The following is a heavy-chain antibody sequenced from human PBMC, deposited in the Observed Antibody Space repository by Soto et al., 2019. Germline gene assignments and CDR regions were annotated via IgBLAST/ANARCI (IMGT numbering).Heavy chain of an antibody. Sequence: PGGSLRLSCAASGFTFSNYSMNWVRQAPGKGLEWVSYISSISSTIYYADSVKGRFTISRDNAKNSLYLQMNSLRAEDTAVYYCARHPERIAQIGWFDPWGQGT. CDR3: ARHPERIAQIGWFDP. CDR2: ISSISSTI. V-gene: IGHV3-48*01. D-gene: IGHD6-13*01. CDR1: GFTFSNYS. J-gene: IGHJ5*02.